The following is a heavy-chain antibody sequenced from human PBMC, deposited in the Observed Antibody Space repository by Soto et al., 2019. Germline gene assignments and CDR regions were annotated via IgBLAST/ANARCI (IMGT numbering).Heavy chain of an antibody. V-gene: IGHV3-30*18. Sequence: QVQLVESGGGVVQPGRSLRLSCAASGFTFSSYGMHWVRQAPGKGLEWVAFISYDGSNKYYADSVKGRFTISRDNSKNTLYLQMNSLRAADTAVYYCEKDSHTYSSSNIEYFQHWVQGTLVTVSS. CDR2: ISYDGSNK. CDR3: EKDSHTYSSSNIEYFQH. D-gene: IGHD6-6*01. CDR1: GFTFSSYG. J-gene: IGHJ1*01.